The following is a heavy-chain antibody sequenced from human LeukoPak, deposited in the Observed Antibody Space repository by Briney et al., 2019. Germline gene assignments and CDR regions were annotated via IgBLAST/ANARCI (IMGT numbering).Heavy chain of an antibody. Sequence: GASLRISGKGSGYSFTSYWFSWVRQMPGKGLEGRGRIDPSDSYTNYCPSFQGHVTIAADKSISTAYLQWSSLKASDTAMYYCAIAAAGYYYYGMDVWGKGTTVTVSS. D-gene: IGHD6-13*01. CDR3: AIAAAGYYYYGMDV. J-gene: IGHJ6*04. CDR2: IDPSDSYT. V-gene: IGHV5-10-1*01. CDR1: GYSFTSYW.